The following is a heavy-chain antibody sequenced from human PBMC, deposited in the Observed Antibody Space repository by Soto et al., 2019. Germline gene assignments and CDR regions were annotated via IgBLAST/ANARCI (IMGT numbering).Heavy chain of an antibody. J-gene: IGHJ4*02. CDR2: IDPSDSYT. Sequence: ESLKISFQGSGYTFTGHGGSWVRQMPGKGLEWMGRIDPSDSYTDYSPTVQGHVTMSADKSINTAYLQWSSLQASDTAVYYCTRHTGYDSSLDYWGQGTLVTVSS. CDR3: TRHTGYDSSLDY. CDR1: GYTFTGHG. V-gene: IGHV5-10-1*01. D-gene: IGHD5-12*01.